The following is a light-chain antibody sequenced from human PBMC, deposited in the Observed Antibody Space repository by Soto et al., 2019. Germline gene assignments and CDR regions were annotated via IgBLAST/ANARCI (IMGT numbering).Light chain of an antibody. CDR3: QQSYSTPWT. J-gene: IGKJ1*01. CDR2: DAS. V-gene: IGKV1-39*01. Sequence: DIQMTQYPSSLSASVVDRVTITCRASQSISSYLNWYQQKPGKAPKLLIYDASSLQSGVPSRFSGSGSGTDFTLTISSLQHEDFATYYCQQSYSTPWTFGQGTKVDI. CDR1: QSISSY.